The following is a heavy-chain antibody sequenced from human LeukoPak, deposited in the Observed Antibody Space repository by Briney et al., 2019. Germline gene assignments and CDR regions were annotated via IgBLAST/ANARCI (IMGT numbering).Heavy chain of an antibody. V-gene: IGHV3-74*01. J-gene: IGHJ3*02. Sequence: GGSLRLSCSASGFTFRTSWMHWVRQGPGKGLLWVAHINSDGGNTAYADSVKGRFTISRDNAKSTLYLQMNSLRAEDTAVYYCARARYDILTGSNYDAFDIWGQGTMVTVSS. CDR1: GFTFRTSW. CDR2: INSDGGNT. CDR3: ARARYDILTGSNYDAFDI. D-gene: IGHD3-9*01.